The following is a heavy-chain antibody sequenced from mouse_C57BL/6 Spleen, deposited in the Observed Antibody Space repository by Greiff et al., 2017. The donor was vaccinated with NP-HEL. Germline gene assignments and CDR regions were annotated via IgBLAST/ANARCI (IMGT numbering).Heavy chain of an antibody. D-gene: IGHD2-14*01. CDR1: GYTFTSSG. CDR3: ARDREPTVGGGRDAMDY. CDR2: IYPRSGNT. V-gene: IGHV1-81*01. J-gene: IGHJ4*01. Sequence: QVQLQQSGAELARPGASVKLSCKASGYTFTSSGISWVKQRPGQGLEWIGEIYPRSGNTYYNEKFKGKATLTADKSSSTAYMELRSLTSEDSAVYFGARDREPTVGGGRDAMDYWGQGTSVTVSS.